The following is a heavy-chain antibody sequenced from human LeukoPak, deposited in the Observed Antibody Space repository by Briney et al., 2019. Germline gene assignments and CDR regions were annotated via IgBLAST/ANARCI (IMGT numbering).Heavy chain of an antibody. CDR3: ARDQSRRPGNAFDI. Sequence: PGGSPRLSCAASGITLINYNMNWVRQAPGKGLEWVSSISSSSIYIYYADSVKGRFTTSRDNAKNSLYLQMNSLRAEDTAVYYCARDQSRRPGNAFDIWGQGTMVTVSS. J-gene: IGHJ3*02. D-gene: IGHD1-14*01. CDR1: GITLINYN. V-gene: IGHV3-21*01. CDR2: ISSSSIYI.